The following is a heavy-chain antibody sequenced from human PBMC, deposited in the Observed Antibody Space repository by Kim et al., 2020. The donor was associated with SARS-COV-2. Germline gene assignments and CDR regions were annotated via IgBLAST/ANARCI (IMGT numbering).Heavy chain of an antibody. CDR2: ISYDGSNK. CDR1: GFTFSSYG. CDR3: AKGERITMIVVVMGWDY. Sequence: GGSLRLSCSASGFTFSSYGMHWVRQAPGKGLEWVAVISYDGSNKYYADSVKGRFTISRDNSKNTLYLQMNSLRAEDTAVYYCAKGERITMIVVVMGWDY. D-gene: IGHD3-22*01. V-gene: IGHV3-30*18. J-gene: IGHJ4*01.